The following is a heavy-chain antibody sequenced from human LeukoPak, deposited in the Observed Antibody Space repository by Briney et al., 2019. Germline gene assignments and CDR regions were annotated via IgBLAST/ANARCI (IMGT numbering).Heavy chain of an antibody. CDR3: ATYYYDSSGYYPSDY. CDR1: GGSISSSSYY. J-gene: IGHJ4*02. V-gene: IGHV4-39*07. D-gene: IGHD3-22*01. CDR2: IYYSGST. Sequence: PSETLSLTCTVSGGSISSSSYYWGWIRQPPGKGLEWIGSIYYSGSTYYNPSLKSRVTISVDTSKNQFSLKLSSVTAADTAVYYCATYYYDSSGYYPSDYWGQGTLVTVSS.